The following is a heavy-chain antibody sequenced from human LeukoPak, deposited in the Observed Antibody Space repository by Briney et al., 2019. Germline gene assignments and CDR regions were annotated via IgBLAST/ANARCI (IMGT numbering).Heavy chain of an antibody. CDR2: MNPNSGNT. J-gene: IGHJ6*02. V-gene: IGHV1-8*01. D-gene: IGHD3-10*01. CDR3: ARVSIYYGSGDYYYGMDV. CDR1: GYTFTSYD. Sequence: RASVKVSCKASGYTFTSYDINWVRQATGQGLEWMGWMNPNSGNTGYAQKFQGRVTMTRNTSISTAYMELSSLRSEDTAVYYCARVSIYYGSGDYYYGMDVWGQGTMVTVSS.